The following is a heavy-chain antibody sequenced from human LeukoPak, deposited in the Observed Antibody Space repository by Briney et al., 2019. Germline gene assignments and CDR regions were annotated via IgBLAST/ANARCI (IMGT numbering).Heavy chain of an antibody. CDR1: GGTFSSYA. CDR3: ARGYCSGGSCYGFQH. J-gene: IGHJ1*01. Sequence: ASVKVSCKASGGTFSSYAISWVRQAPGQGLEWMGWINPNSGGTNYAQKFQGRVTMTRDTSISTAYMELSRLRSDDTAVYYCARGYCSGGSCYGFQHWGQGTLVTVSS. V-gene: IGHV1-2*02. D-gene: IGHD2-15*01. CDR2: INPNSGGT.